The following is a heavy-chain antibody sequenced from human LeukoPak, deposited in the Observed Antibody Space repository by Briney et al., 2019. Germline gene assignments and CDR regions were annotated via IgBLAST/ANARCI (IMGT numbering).Heavy chain of an antibody. CDR1: GASISNHY. CDR3: ARGSTRADDY. Sequence: KPSETPSLTCTVSGASISNHYWSWIRQSPGKGLEWIGYVHHNGDTNYNPSLKSRVATSVDTSRNQFSLTLYSVSAADTAVYYCARGSTRADDYWGQGTLVTVSS. D-gene: IGHD2/OR15-2a*01. V-gene: IGHV4-59*11. CDR2: VHHNGDT. J-gene: IGHJ4*02.